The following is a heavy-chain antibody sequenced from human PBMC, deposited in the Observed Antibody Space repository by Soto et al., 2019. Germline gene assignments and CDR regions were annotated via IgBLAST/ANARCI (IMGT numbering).Heavy chain of an antibody. CDR2: ISYDRSNK. CDR1: GFTFSSYG. J-gene: IGHJ6*02. CDR3: AKSIVPAAMEYYYYGMDV. V-gene: IGHV3-30*18. D-gene: IGHD2-2*01. Sequence: QVQLVESGGGVVQPGRSLRLSCAASGFTFSSYGMHWVRQATGKGLEWVAVISYDRSNKYYADSVKGRFTISRDNSKNTLYLKMNSLRAEDTAVYYCAKSIVPAAMEYYYYGMDVWGQGTTVTVSS.